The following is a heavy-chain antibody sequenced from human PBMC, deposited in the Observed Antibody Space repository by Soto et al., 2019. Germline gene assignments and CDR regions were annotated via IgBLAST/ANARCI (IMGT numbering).Heavy chain of an antibody. CDR3: AKEIFYGDYISPFDY. V-gene: IGHV3-23*01. J-gene: IGHJ4*02. D-gene: IGHD4-17*01. CDR2: ISGSATST. Sequence: EVQLLESGGGLVQPGGSLRLSCAASGFTFSNYAMSWVRQAPGKGLEWVSGISGSATSTYYADPVKGRFTISRANSKNTLYLQINSRRAEDTAIYYCAKEIFYGDYISPFDYWGQGTLVTVSS. CDR1: GFTFSNYA.